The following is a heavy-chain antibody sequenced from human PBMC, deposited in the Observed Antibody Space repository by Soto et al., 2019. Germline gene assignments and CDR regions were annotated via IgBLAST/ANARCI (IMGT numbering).Heavy chain of an antibody. J-gene: IGHJ4*02. CDR3: AKGRIAAAAPYYFDY. Sequence: GSLRLSCAASGFTFSSYSMNWVRQAPGKGLEWVSSISRSAGNTYYADSVKGRFTISRDNAKNSMYLQMNSLRAEDTAVYYCAKGRIAAAAPYYFDYWGQGTLVTVSS. D-gene: IGHD6-13*01. CDR2: ISRSAGNT. CDR1: GFTFSSYS. V-gene: IGHV3-21*04.